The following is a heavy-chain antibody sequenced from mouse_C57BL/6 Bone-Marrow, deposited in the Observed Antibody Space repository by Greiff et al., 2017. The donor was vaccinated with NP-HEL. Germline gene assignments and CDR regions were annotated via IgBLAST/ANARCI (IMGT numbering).Heavy chain of an antibody. V-gene: IGHV5-16*01. CDR1: GFTFSDYY. Sequence: EVKLMESEGGLVQPGSSMKLSCTASGFTFSDYYMAWVRQVPEKGLEWVANINYDGSSTYYLDSLKSRFIISRDNAKNILYLQMSSLKSEDTATYYCARDSNYDYLDYWGQGTTLTVSS. D-gene: IGHD2-5*01. J-gene: IGHJ2*01. CDR3: ARDSNYDYLDY. CDR2: INYDGSST.